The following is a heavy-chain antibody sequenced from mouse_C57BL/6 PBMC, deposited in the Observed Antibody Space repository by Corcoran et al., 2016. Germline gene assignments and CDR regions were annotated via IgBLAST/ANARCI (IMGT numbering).Heavy chain of an antibody. CDR1: GFTFSDYR. CDR2: IPVKSDNFGA. Sequence: QVQLVETGGDLVRPGNSLKLSCVTSGFTFSDYRMHWLRQPPGKRLEGIAVIPVKSDNFGANYAESVKGRFAISRDDSKSSVYLEMNRLREEDTATYFCSRGNSEGFPYWGQGTLVTVSA. J-gene: IGHJ3*01. D-gene: IGHD2-1*01. V-gene: IGHV13-2*01. CDR3: SRGNSEGFPY.